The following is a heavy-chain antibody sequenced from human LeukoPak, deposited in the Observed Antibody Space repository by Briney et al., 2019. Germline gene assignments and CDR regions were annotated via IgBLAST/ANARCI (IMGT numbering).Heavy chain of an antibody. CDR2: ISSSSSYI. V-gene: IGHV3-21*01. J-gene: IGHJ4*02. Sequence: PGGSLRLSCAASGFTFSSYSMNWVRQAPGKGLEWVSSISSSSSYIYYADSVKGRFTISRGNAKNTLYLQMNSLRAEDTAVYYCASLGYQRDYWGQGTLVTVSS. CDR3: ASLGYQRDY. CDR1: GFTFSSYS. D-gene: IGHD2-15*01.